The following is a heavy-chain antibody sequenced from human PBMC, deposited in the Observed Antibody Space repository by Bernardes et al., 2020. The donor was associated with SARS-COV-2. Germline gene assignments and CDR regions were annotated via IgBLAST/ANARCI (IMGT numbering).Heavy chain of an antibody. Sequence: SETLSLTCAVSGYSISSGYYWGWIRQPPGKGLEWIGSIYHSGSTYYNPSLKSRVTISVDTSKNQFSLKLSSVTAADTAVYYCAREGWVGAVAGFLKNWGQGTLVTVSS. CDR2: IYHSGST. CDR3: AREGWVGAVAGFLKN. V-gene: IGHV4-38-2*02. D-gene: IGHD6-19*01. CDR1: GYSISSGYY. J-gene: IGHJ4*02.